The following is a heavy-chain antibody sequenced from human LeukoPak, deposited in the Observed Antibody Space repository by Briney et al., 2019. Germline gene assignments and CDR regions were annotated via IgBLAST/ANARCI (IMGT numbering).Heavy chain of an antibody. CDR1: GDSIGSYY. Sequence: SETLSLTCTVSGDSIGSYYWSWLRQSAGKGLEWIGRIYSSGTTDYNPSLKSRVTMSVDTSKNQFSLKLNSVTAADTAVYYCARDTYYDILTGYLIRGAFDIWGLGTVVTVSS. D-gene: IGHD3-9*01. CDR3: ARDTYYDILTGYLIRGAFDI. V-gene: IGHV4-4*07. J-gene: IGHJ3*02. CDR2: IYSSGTT.